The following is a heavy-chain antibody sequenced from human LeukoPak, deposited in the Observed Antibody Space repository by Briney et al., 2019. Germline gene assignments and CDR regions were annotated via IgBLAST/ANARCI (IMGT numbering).Heavy chain of an antibody. CDR3: AREGGSYGAFDI. Sequence: AASVKVSCKASRYTFTSYYMHWVRQAPGQGLEWMGIINPSGGSTNYAQKFQGRLTVTRDTSSSSVYMELSSPRSEDTAVYYCAREGGSYGAFDIWGQGTMVTVSS. D-gene: IGHD1-26*01. CDR1: RYTFTSYY. V-gene: IGHV1-46*01. CDR2: INPSGGST. J-gene: IGHJ3*02.